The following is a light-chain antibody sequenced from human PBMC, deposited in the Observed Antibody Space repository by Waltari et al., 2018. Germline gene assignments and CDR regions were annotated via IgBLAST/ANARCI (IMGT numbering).Light chain of an antibody. J-gene: IGLJ2*01. CDR1: SSDVGGYNY. CDR3: SSYVGNKKV. CDR2: EVS. V-gene: IGLV2-8*01. Sequence: QSALTQPPSASGSPGQSVTISCTGTSSDVGGYNYVSWYQQHPGKAPKVMIYEVSKRPSGVPERFSGSKSGNTASLTVSGLQADDEADYYCSSYVGNKKVFGGGTKLTVL.